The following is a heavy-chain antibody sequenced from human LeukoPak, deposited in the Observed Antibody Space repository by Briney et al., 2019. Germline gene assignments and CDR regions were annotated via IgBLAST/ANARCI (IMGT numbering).Heavy chain of an antibody. CDR2: IYYSGST. CDR1: GGSVSSGSYY. V-gene: IGHV4-61*01. J-gene: IGHJ4*02. D-gene: IGHD3-22*01. Sequence: KSSETLSLTCTVSGGSVSSGSYYWSWIRQPPGKGLEWIGYIYYSGSTNYNPSLKSRVTISVDTSKNQFSLKLSSVTAADTAVYYCARVDSSGYYLDYWGQGTLVTVSS. CDR3: ARVDSSGYYLDY.